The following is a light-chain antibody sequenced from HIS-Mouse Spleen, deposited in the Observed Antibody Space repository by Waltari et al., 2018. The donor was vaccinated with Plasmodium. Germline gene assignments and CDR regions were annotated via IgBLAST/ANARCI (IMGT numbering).Light chain of an antibody. J-gene: IGLJ3*02. Sequence: SYELTQPPSVSVSPGHTSRITCSGDAFPKKYAYRYQQKSGQAPVLVIYEDSKRPTGIPERFSGSSSGTMATLTISGAQVEDEADYYCYSTDSSGNHRVFGGGTKLTVL. CDR2: EDS. V-gene: IGLV3-10*01. CDR3: YSTDSSGNHRV. CDR1: AFPKKY.